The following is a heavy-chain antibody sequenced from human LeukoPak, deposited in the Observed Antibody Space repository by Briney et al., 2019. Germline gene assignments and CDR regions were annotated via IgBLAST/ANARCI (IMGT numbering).Heavy chain of an antibody. Sequence: GGSLRLSCAASGFTVSSNYMSWVRQAPGKGLEWVSVIYSGGSTYYADSVKGRFTISRDNSKNTLYLQMNSLRAEDTAVHYCARDAGATIPFDYWGQGTLVTVSS. D-gene: IGHD1-26*01. CDR3: ARDAGATIPFDY. CDR2: IYSGGST. J-gene: IGHJ4*02. CDR1: GFTVSSNY. V-gene: IGHV3-66*01.